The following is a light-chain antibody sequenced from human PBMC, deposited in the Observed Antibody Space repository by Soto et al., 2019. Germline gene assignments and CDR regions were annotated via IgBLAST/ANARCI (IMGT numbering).Light chain of an antibody. CDR2: EVS. Sequence: QSVLTQPASVSGSPGRSITISCTGTSGDVGGYNYVSWYQQHPGKAPKLMIYEVSNRPSGVSIRFSGSKSGNTASLTISGLQAEDEADYYCSSYTSSTSLDVFGTGTKVTVL. J-gene: IGLJ1*01. CDR1: SGDVGGYNY. V-gene: IGLV2-14*01. CDR3: SSYTSSTSLDV.